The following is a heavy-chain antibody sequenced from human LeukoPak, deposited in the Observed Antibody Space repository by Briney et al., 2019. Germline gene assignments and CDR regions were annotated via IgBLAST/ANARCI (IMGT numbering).Heavy chain of an antibody. CDR2: INHSGST. CDR1: GGSFSGYY. D-gene: IGHD3-3*01. CDR3: AREEVYDFWSGYIDLFDY. Sequence: KASETLSLTCAVYGGSFSGYYWSWIRQPPGKGLEWIGEINHSGSTNYNPSLKSRVTISVDTSKNQFSLKLSSVTAADTAVYYCAREEVYDFWSGYIDLFDYWGQGTLVTVSS. V-gene: IGHV4-34*01. J-gene: IGHJ4*02.